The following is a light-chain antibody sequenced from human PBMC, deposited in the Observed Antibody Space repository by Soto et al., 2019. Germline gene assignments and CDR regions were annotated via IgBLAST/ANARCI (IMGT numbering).Light chain of an antibody. Sequence: EIVMTQSPATLSVSPGERATLSCRASQSVTSNLAWYQQKPGQAPRLLIYDASTRATGLPARFSGSGSGTEFTLTISSLQSEDFAVYYCQQYNDRPRTFGQRTKVEIK. CDR1: QSVTSN. CDR2: DAS. J-gene: IGKJ1*01. V-gene: IGKV3-15*01. CDR3: QQYNDRPRT.